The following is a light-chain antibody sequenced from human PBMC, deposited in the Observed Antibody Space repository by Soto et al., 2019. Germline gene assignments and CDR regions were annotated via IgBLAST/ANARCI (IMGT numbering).Light chain of an antibody. CDR2: DVT. J-gene: IGLJ1*01. V-gene: IGLV2-14*03. Sequence: QSVLTQPASVSGSPGQSITISCTGTSSDVGAYKFVSWYQHHPGKAPKLIIYDVTTRPSGVSNRFSGSKSGDTASLTISGLQSEDEAEYYCSSFTSSSTYVFGTGTKVTVL. CDR1: SSDVGAYKF. CDR3: SSFTSSSTYV.